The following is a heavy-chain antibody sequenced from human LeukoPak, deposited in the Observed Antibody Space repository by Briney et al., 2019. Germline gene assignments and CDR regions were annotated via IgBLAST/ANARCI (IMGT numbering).Heavy chain of an antibody. J-gene: IGHJ4*02. CDR2: IYYSGST. CDR1: GGSVSSGSYY. Sequence: SETLSLTCTVSGGSVSSGSYYWSWIRQPPGKGLEWIGYIYYSGSTNYNPSLKSRVTISVDTSKNQFSLRLTSVTAADTAVYYCARDSDDWSIRYWGQGALVTVSS. CDR3: ARDSDDWSIRY. D-gene: IGHD3-9*01. V-gene: IGHV4-61*01.